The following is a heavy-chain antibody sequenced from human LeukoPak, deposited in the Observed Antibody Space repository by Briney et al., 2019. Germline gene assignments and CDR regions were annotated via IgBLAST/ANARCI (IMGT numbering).Heavy chain of an antibody. V-gene: IGHV3-23*01. D-gene: IGHD6-19*01. CDR3: AKDRGSSSPMRYYFDY. Sequence: GGSLRLSCAAPGFSFSSYAMTWVRQAPGKGLEWVSSISSSGASTYHADSVKGRFTISRDNSKNTLYLQMNSLTAEDTAIYYCAKDRGSSSPMRYYFDYWGQGTLVTVSS. CDR1: GFSFSSYA. J-gene: IGHJ4*02. CDR2: ISSSGAST.